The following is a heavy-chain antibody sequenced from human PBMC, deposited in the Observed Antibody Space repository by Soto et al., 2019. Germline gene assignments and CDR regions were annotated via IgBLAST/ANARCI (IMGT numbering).Heavy chain of an antibody. CDR1: GFTFSSYW. CDR3: ARDSSPYYDFWSGFYTYFDY. Sequence: GGSLRLSCAASGFTFSSYWMSWVRQAPGKGLEWVANIKQDGSEKYYVDSVKGRFTISRDNAKNSLYLQMNSLRAKDTAVYYFARDSSPYYDFWSGFYTYFDYWGQGALVTVSS. J-gene: IGHJ4*02. V-gene: IGHV3-7*01. CDR2: IKQDGSEK. D-gene: IGHD3-3*01.